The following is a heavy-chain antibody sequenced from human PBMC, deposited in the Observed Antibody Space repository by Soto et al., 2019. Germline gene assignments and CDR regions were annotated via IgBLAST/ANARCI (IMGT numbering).Heavy chain of an antibody. V-gene: IGHV4-34*01. CDR3: AREEHYVYYYYGMDV. J-gene: IGHJ6*02. CDR2: INHSGST. CDR1: GGSFSGYY. Sequence: SETLSLTCAVYGGSFSGYYWSWIRQPPGKGLEWIGEINHSGSTNYNPSLKSRVTISVDTSKNQFSLKLNSVTAADTAVYYCAREEHYVYYYYGMDVWGQGTTVTVSS. D-gene: IGHD4-17*01.